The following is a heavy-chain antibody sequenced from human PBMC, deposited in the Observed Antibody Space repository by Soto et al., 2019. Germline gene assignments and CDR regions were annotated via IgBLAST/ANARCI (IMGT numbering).Heavy chain of an antibody. CDR2: IYYSGST. D-gene: IGHD3-10*01. CDR1: GASIRSYY. V-gene: IGHV4-59*01. Sequence: PSETLSLTCTVSGASIRSYYWTWIRQPPGKGLEWIGYIYYSGSTNYNPSLKSRVTISVDTSKKQFSLNLSSVTSADTDVYYCARFDQDGVFYRGRGTLLTVSA. J-gene: IGHJ4*02. CDR3: ARFDQDGVFY.